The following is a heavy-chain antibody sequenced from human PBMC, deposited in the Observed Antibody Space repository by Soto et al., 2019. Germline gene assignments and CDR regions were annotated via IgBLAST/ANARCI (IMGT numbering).Heavy chain of an antibody. D-gene: IGHD3-10*01. J-gene: IGHJ4*02. CDR1: GFTFSSYS. CDR2: ISSSSSYI. Sequence: EVQLVESGGGLVKPGGSLRLSCAASGFTFSSYSMNWVRQAPGKGLEWVSSISSSSSYIYYADSVKGRFTISRDNAKNSLYLQMNSLRAEDTAVYYCARVNEGYGSGSYYPPHFDYWGQGTLVTVSS. V-gene: IGHV3-21*01. CDR3: ARVNEGYGSGSYYPPHFDY.